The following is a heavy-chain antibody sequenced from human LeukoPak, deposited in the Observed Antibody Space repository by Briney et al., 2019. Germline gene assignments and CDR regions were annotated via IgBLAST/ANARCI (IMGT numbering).Heavy chain of an antibody. CDR1: GFTFTNAW. D-gene: IGHD3-22*01. V-gene: IGHV3-15*01. CDR2: IKTKTDGGTT. CDR3: TTDRVPLETMIESGLCPFYDY. Sequence: GGSLRLSCAASGFTFTNAWMSWVRQAPGRGLEWVGRIKTKTDGGTTDYAAPVKGRFTISRDDSKNTLYLQMNSLKTDDTAMYYCTTDRVPLETMIESGLCPFYDYWGQGTLVTVSS. J-gene: IGHJ4*02.